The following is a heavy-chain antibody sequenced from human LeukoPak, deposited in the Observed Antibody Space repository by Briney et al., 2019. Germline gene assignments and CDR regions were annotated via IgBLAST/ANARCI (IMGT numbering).Heavy chain of an antibody. D-gene: IGHD4-17*01. V-gene: IGHV3-23*01. Sequence: GGSLRLSCAASGFTFNNYAMNWVRQAPGKGLEWVSSISGGGETTYYADSAKGRFTISRDNSQNTLYLQMNSPRAEDTAVYYCARDYADYVGYFFFDYWGQGTLVTASS. CDR1: GFTFNNYA. CDR2: ISGGGETT. J-gene: IGHJ4*02. CDR3: ARDYADYVGYFFFDY.